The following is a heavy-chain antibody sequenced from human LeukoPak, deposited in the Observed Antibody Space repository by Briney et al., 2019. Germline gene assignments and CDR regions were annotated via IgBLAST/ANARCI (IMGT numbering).Heavy chain of an antibody. V-gene: IGHV1-69*04. CDR2: IIPILGIA. D-gene: IGHD3-22*01. Sequence: GASVQVSCKASGGTFSSYAISWVRQAPGQGLEWMGRIIPILGIANYAQKFQGRVTITADKSTSTAYMELSSLRSEDTAVYYCAREKGYYDSSGYYYGIFDYWGQGTLVTVSS. CDR3: AREKGYYDSSGYYYGIFDY. J-gene: IGHJ4*02. CDR1: GGTFSSYA.